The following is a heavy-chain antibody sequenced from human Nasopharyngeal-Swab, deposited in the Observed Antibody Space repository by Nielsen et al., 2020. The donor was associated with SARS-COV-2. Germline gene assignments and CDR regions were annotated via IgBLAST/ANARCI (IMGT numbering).Heavy chain of an antibody. CDR3: AKKTVGTYPFDY. CDR2: VSGSGNP. CDR1: GFTFTSYP. D-gene: IGHD3-16*02. J-gene: IGHJ4*02. Sequence: LKISCAASGFTFTSYPMSWVRQAPGKGLEWVSGVSGSGNPYYADSVKGRFTLSRDNSKNTLSLQMNSLRAEDTAVYYCAKKTVGTYPFDYWGQGTLVTLSS. V-gene: IGHV3-23*01.